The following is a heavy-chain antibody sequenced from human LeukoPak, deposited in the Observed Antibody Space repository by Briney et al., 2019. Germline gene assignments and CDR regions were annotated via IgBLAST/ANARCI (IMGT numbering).Heavy chain of an antibody. CDR3: ARLRVYCSGGGCIPNDYYYGMDV. D-gene: IGHD2-15*01. CDR1: GGTISSSSYY. J-gene: IGHJ6*02. Sequence: SETLSLTCTVSGGTISSSSYYWSWIRQPPGKGLEWIGYIYHSGSTYYNPSLKSRVTISVGPSENQLSLKLNSVTAADTAVYYCARLRVYCSGGGCIPNDYYYGMDVWGQGTTVTVSS. CDR2: IYHSGST. V-gene: IGHV4-30-2*01.